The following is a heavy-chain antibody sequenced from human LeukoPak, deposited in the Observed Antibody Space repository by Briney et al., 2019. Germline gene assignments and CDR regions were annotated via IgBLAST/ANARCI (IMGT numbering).Heavy chain of an antibody. CDR2: IFYSGST. Sequence: SETLSLTCTVSGGSISSSNYYWGWIRQPPGKGLEWIGNIFYSGSTHYNPSLKSRVTISVDTSKNQFSLKLNSVTAADTAAYYCAREAQSITMVRGTFDYWGQGTLVSVSS. V-gene: IGHV4-39*02. CDR1: GGSISSSNYY. D-gene: IGHD3-10*01. J-gene: IGHJ4*02. CDR3: AREAQSITMVRGTFDY.